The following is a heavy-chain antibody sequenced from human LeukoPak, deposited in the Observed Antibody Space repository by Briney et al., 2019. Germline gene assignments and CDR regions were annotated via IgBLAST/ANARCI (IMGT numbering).Heavy chain of an antibody. Sequence: PSETLSLTCAVYGGSFSGYYWSWIRQPPGKGLEWIGSIYYSGSTYYNPSLKSRVTISVDTSKNQFSLKLSSVTAADTAVYYCARDQNWTFDYWGQGTLVTVSS. V-gene: IGHV4-34*01. CDR1: GGSFSGYY. D-gene: IGHD1-1*01. J-gene: IGHJ4*02. CDR2: IYYSGST. CDR3: ARDQNWTFDY.